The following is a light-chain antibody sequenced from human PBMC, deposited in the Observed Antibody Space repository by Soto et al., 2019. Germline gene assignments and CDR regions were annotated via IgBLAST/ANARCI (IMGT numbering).Light chain of an antibody. CDR3: QQYGSSGT. CDR2: GAS. Sequence: MTQSPATLSLSPGERATLSCRASQSVSSKLVWYKQKPGQAPRLLIYGASNRATGIPDRLSGSGSGTEFTLTISRMEPEDFAVYYCQQYGSSGTFGQGTKVDIK. V-gene: IGKV3-20*01. J-gene: IGKJ1*01. CDR1: QSVSSK.